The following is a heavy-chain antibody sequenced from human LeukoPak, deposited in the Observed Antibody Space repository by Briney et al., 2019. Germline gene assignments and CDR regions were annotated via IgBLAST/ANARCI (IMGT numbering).Heavy chain of an antibody. CDR1: GFTFSTYG. J-gene: IGHJ4*02. CDR2: ISGSGGGT. CDR3: ARGGGSRFDY. D-gene: IGHD3-10*01. V-gene: IGHV3-23*01. Sequence: PGGSLRLSCAASGFTFSTYGMTWVRRAPGRGLEWVSTISGSGGGTWYTDSVKGRFTISRDNSKNTLYLQMNSLRAEDTAVYYCARGGGSRFDYWGQGTLVTVSS.